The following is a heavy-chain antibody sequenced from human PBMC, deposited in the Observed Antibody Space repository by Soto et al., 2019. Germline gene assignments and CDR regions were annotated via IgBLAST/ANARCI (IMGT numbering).Heavy chain of an antibody. CDR2: SSNSGSFT. CDR3: VRSGDNYNLLDY. Sequence: GGSLRLSCAASGFTFSDHYMSWIRQAPGKGLEWIGYSSNSGSFTRYADSVKGRFSISRDNAKNSLYLQINSPRGDDTAIYYCVRSGDNYNLLDYWGQGTPVTVSS. D-gene: IGHD1-1*01. CDR1: GFTFSDHY. J-gene: IGHJ4*02. V-gene: IGHV3-11*06.